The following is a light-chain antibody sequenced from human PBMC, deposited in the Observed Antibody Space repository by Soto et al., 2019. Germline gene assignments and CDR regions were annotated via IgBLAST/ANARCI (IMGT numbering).Light chain of an antibody. CDR2: EDK. CDR1: SGSIASHY. J-gene: IGLJ2*01. V-gene: IGLV6-57*04. CDR3: QSYDSSTVV. Sequence: NFMLTQPHSVSESPGKTVTISCTRSSGSIASHYVQWYQQRPGSAPTTVIYEDKQRPSGVPDRFSGSTDGSSNSASLTISGLQTEDEGDYYCQSYDSSTVVFGGGTQLPVL.